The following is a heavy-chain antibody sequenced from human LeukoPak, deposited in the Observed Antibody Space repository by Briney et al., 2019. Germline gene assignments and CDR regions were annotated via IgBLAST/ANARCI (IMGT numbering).Heavy chain of an antibody. CDR1: GGSISNYY. CDR3: ARRKAGFLSNGYSSSWYANFDY. CDR2: IYYTGST. V-gene: IGHV4-59*12. Sequence: WETLSLTCTVSGGSISNYYWNWIRQPPGKGLEFIGYIYYTGSTNYNPSLKSRVTMSVDTSKNQFSLKLSSVTAADTAVYYCARRKAGFLSNGYSSSWYANFDYWGQGTLVTVSS. D-gene: IGHD6-13*01. J-gene: IGHJ4*02.